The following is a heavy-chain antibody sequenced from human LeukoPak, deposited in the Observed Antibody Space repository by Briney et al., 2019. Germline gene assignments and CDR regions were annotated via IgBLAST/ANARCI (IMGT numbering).Heavy chain of an antibody. CDR3: ARAYGDYAFDI. Sequence: PGESLQISCQGSGYSFISYWIGWVRQVPGKGLEWMGIIYPGDSDTRYSPSFQGQVTISADKSISTAYLQWSSLKASDTAMYYCARAYGDYAFDIWGQGTMVTVSS. J-gene: IGHJ3*02. D-gene: IGHD4-17*01. V-gene: IGHV5-51*01. CDR2: IYPGDSDT. CDR1: GYSFISYW.